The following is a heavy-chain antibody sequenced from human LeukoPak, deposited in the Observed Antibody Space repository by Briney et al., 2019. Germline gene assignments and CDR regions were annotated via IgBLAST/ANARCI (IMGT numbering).Heavy chain of an antibody. D-gene: IGHD6-19*01. CDR3: ARDGVRIAVAGTRYDY. V-gene: IGHV1-46*01. Sequence: ASVKVSCKASGHTFTSYYMHWVRQAPGQGLEWMGIINPSGGSTSYAQKFQGRVTMTRDTSTSTVYMELSSLRSEDTAVYYCARDGVRIAVAGTRYDYWGQGTLVTVSS. J-gene: IGHJ4*02. CDR2: INPSGGST. CDR1: GHTFTSYY.